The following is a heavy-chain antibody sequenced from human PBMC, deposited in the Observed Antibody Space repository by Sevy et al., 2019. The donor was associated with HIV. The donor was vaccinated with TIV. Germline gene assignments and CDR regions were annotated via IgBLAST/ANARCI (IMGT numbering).Heavy chain of an antibody. J-gene: IGHJ5*02. CDR2: IYNSGST. Sequence: SETLSLTCTVSGGSISSYCWSWIRQPPGKGLEWIGYIYNSGSTNYNPSLKSRVTISVDTSKNQFSLKLSSVTAADTAVYYCARVCREDYDFWSGYYCSGWFDPWGQGTLVTVSS. CDR3: ARVCREDYDFWSGYYCSGWFDP. V-gene: IGHV4-59*01. CDR1: GGSISSYC. D-gene: IGHD3-3*01.